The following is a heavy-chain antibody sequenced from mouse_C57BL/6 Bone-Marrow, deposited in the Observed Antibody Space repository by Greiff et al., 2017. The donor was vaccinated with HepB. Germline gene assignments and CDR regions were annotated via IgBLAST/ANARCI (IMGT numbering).Heavy chain of an antibody. CDR2: IRSKSSNYAT. CDR1: GFTFNTYA. V-gene: IGHV10-3*01. J-gene: IGHJ4*01. D-gene: IGHD2-3*01. Sequence: EVQGVESGGGLVQPTGSLKLSCAASGFTFNTYAMHWVRQAPGKGLEWVARIRSKSSNYATDCADSVKDRFTISRDDSKSLLYLQMNNLKTEDTAMYYCVILYDGYPYYAMDYWGQGTSVTVSS. CDR3: VILYDGYPYYAMDY.